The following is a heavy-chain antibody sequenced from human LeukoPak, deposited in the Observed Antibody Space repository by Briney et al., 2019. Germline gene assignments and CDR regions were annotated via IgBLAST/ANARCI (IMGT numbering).Heavy chain of an antibody. Sequence: KPSETLSLTCTVSGGSISSSSYYWGWIRQPPGKGLEWIGSIYYSGSTYYNPSLKSRVTISVDTSKNQFSLKLSSVTAADTAVYYCARRGKYYGSGSYYSRWGQGTLVTVSS. CDR1: GGSISSSSYY. J-gene: IGHJ4*02. CDR2: IYYSGST. D-gene: IGHD3-10*01. V-gene: IGHV4-39*01. CDR3: ARRGKYYGSGSYYSR.